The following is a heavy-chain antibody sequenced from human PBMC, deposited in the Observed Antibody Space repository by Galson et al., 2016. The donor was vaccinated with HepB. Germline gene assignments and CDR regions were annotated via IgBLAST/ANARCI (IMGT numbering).Heavy chain of an antibody. V-gene: IGHV3-15*01. CDR3: TTQGNLDC. Sequence: SLRLSCAASGFTFSNIWMTWVRQAPGKGLEWVGRTRSKSDGGTAEYAAPVKGRFTISRDDSKNTLYLQMNSLKTDDTAIYYCTTQGNLDCWGQGTLVTVSS. J-gene: IGHJ4*02. CDR1: GFTFSNIW. D-gene: IGHD1-14*01. CDR2: TRSKSDGGTA.